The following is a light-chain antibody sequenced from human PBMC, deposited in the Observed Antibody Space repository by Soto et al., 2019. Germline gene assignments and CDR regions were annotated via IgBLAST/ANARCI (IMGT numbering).Light chain of an antibody. Sequence: QPVLTQPPSASGTPGQRVTISCSGSRSNIGSKTVNWYQQLPGAAPKLLIYSNHQRPSGVPDRFSGSKSGTSASLAISGLQSEDEADYYCAAWDDSLNGPYVFGTGTKVTVL. V-gene: IGLV1-44*01. CDR1: RSNIGSKT. CDR3: AAWDDSLNGPYV. J-gene: IGLJ1*01. CDR2: SNH.